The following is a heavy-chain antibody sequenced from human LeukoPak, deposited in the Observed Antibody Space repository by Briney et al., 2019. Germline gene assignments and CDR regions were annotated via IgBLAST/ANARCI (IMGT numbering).Heavy chain of an antibody. V-gene: IGHV3-9*01. Sequence: QPGRSLRLSCAASGFTFDDYAMHWVRQAPGKGLEWVSGISWNSGSIGYADSVKGRFTISRDNAKNSLYLQMNSLRAEDTALYYCAKDTLPGMAAAGSLDYWGQGTLVTVSS. CDR3: AKDTLPGMAAAGSLDY. CDR1: GFTFDDYA. D-gene: IGHD6-13*01. J-gene: IGHJ4*02. CDR2: ISWNSGSI.